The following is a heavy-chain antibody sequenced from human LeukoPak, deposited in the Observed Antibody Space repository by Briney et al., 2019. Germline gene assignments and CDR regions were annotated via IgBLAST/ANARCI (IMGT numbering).Heavy chain of an antibody. CDR3: ARGVNYFDM. J-gene: IGHJ4*02. V-gene: IGHV3-48*01. Sequence: PGGSLRLSCAASGFTFSSYSMNWVRQAPGKGLEWISYISSSSSSIYYADSVKGRFTISRDNAKNSLYLQMNSLRVEDTAVYYCARGVNYFDMWGQGALVTVSS. CDR2: ISSSSSSI. D-gene: IGHD3-22*01. CDR1: GFTFSSYS.